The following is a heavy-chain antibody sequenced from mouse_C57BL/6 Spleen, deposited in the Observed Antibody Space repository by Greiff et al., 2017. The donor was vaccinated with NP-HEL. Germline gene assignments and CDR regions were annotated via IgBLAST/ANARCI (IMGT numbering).Heavy chain of an antibody. CDR1: GYTFTSYW. CDR2: IYPSDSET. Sequence: QVQLQQPGAELVRPGSSVKLSCKASGYTFTSYWMDWVKQRPGQGLEWIGNIYPSDSETHYNQKFKDKATLTVDKSSSTAYMQLSSLTSEDSAVYYCARRGGIRDYDRFAYWGQGTLVTVSA. D-gene: IGHD2-4*01. CDR3: ARRGGIRDYDRFAY. V-gene: IGHV1-61*01. J-gene: IGHJ3*01.